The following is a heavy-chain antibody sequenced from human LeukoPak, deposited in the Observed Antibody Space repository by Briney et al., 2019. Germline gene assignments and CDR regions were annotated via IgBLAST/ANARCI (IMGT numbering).Heavy chain of an antibody. Sequence: SGGSLRLSWAASGFTFSNYWMHWVRQAPGKGLVWVSRINSDGINTSYADSVKGRFTISRDNAKNTLNLQMNSLRAEDTAVYYCARDTQWSGSYYRQRGINYWGQGTLVTVSS. CDR3: ARDTQWSGSYYRQRGINY. J-gene: IGHJ4*02. CDR1: GFTFSNYW. CDR2: INSDGINT. V-gene: IGHV3-74*01. D-gene: IGHD1-26*01.